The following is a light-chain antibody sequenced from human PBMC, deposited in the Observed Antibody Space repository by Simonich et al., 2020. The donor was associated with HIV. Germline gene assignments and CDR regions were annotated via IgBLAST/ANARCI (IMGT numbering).Light chain of an antibody. Sequence: DIQMTQFPSSLSASVGDRVPITCRASQSIRSYLNWYQQKPGKAPKLLFYAASSSQSGVPSMFSGSGSGTDFTRTISSLQPEDFATYYCQQYYSTRTFGQGTKVEIK. J-gene: IGKJ1*01. V-gene: IGKV1-39*01. CDR2: AAS. CDR3: QQYYSTRT. CDR1: QSIRSY.